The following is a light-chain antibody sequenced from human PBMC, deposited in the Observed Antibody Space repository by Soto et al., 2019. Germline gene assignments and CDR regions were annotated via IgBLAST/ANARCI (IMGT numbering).Light chain of an antibody. J-gene: IGKJ1*01. CDR1: QSVSSYY. CDR2: AAS. Sequence: EIVLTQSPGTLSLSPVERATLSCRASQSVSSYYLAWYQQKPGQAPRLLIYAASSRATGIPDRFSGGGSGTDFTLTISRLEPEDFAVYYCQQCGSSPWKCGQGTKVDI. V-gene: IGKV3-20*01. CDR3: QQCGSSPWK.